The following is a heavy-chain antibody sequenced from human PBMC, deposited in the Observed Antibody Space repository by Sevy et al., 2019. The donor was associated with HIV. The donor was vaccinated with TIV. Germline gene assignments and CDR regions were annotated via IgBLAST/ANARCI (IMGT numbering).Heavy chain of an antibody. CDR2: SNPNNADDS. Sequence: ASVKVSCKASGYIVTDYYMHWVRQAPGQGLEWMGWSNPNNADDSRSAQRFQGRFTLTTDMSINTFYMELSRLKFDDTATYFCTRDDIYTHPWEFDWWSHGALVTVSS. CDR3: TRDDIYTHPWEFDW. D-gene: IGHD1-26*01. J-gene: IGHJ4*01. CDR1: GYIVTDYY. V-gene: IGHV1-2*02.